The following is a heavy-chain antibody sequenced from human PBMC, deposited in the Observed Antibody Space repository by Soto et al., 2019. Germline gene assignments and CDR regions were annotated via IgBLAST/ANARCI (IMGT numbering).Heavy chain of an antibody. V-gene: IGHV4-4*07. D-gene: IGHD3-16*01. J-gene: IGHJ4*02. CDR1: GASITNFY. Sequence: SETLSLTCPVSGASITNFYWSWIRQSARKGLEWIGRIYTRGRTDYNPSLKSRVTMSIDTSKNQLSLTLTSVTAADTAVYYCAKGGAYYFDSWGQGILVTVSS. CDR2: IYTRGRT. CDR3: AKGGAYYFDS.